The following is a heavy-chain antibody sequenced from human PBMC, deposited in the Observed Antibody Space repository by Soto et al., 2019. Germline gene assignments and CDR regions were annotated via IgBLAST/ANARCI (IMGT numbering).Heavy chain of an antibody. J-gene: IGHJ4*02. D-gene: IGHD2-15*01. CDR3: AAWAEGATEVH. CDR2: FGSDGIST. CDR1: GFTFSHYW. Sequence: GGSLRLSCVASGFTFSHYWMHWVRQAPGKGLVWVSRFGSDGISTSYADSVKGRFTISRDDAKNTLYLQMNSLRAEDTAVYYCAAWAEGATEVHWGQGTLVTVSS. V-gene: IGHV3-74*01.